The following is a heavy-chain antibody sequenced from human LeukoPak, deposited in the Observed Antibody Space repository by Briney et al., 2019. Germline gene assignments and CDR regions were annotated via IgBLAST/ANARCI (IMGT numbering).Heavy chain of an antibody. CDR2: IYYSGIT. V-gene: IGHV4-39*01. Sequence: SETLSLTCTVSGGSISSSNYYWGWIRQPPGKGLEWTGSIYYSGITYYNPSLKSRVTISVDTSKNQFSLKLSSVTAADTAVYYCARGAGSSAPDFDYWGQGTLVTVSS. D-gene: IGHD1-26*01. J-gene: IGHJ4*02. CDR1: GGSISSSNYY. CDR3: ARGAGSSAPDFDY.